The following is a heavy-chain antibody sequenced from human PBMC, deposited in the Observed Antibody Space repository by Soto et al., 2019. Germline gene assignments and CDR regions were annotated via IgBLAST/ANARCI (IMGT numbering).Heavy chain of an antibody. Sequence: PSETLSLTCTVSGGSISSDSAHSLWGWIRQTPGKGLEWMGCIYYSGITNYNPSLKSRVTISVDTSKNQFSLKLSSVTAADTAVYYCARYKSNYYYGMDVWGQGTTVTVSS. CDR3: ARYKSNYYYGMDV. CDR1: GGSISSDSAH. CDR2: IYYSGIT. V-gene: IGHV4-61*08. D-gene: IGHD1-20*01. J-gene: IGHJ6*02.